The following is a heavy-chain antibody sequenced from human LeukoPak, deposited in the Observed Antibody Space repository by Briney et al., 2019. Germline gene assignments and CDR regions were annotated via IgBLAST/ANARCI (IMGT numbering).Heavy chain of an antibody. V-gene: IGHV4-39*01. Sequence: SETLSLTCTVSGGSISSSSYCWGWVRQPPGKGLGWIGSISDSGSTYYIPSLKSRVTISVDTSKNQFSLKLSSVTAADAAVYYCARQETGYQNYFDYWGQGTLVTVSS. J-gene: IGHJ4*02. CDR2: ISDSGST. D-gene: IGHD3-9*01. CDR1: GGSISSSSYC. CDR3: ARQETGYQNYFDY.